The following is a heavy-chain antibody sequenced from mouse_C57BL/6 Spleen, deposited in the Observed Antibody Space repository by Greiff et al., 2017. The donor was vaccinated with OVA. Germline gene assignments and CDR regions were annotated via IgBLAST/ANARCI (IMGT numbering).Heavy chain of an antibody. Sequence: VQLQQSGAELVKPGASVKISCKASGYAFSSYWMNWVKQRPGKGLEWIGQIYPGDGDTNYNGKFKGKATLTADKSSSTAYMQLSSLTSEDSAVYVCARKQDGYYLFDYWGQGTTLTVSS. CDR1: GYAFSSYW. CDR3: ARKQDGYYLFDY. D-gene: IGHD2-3*01. V-gene: IGHV1-80*01. CDR2: IYPGDGDT. J-gene: IGHJ2*01.